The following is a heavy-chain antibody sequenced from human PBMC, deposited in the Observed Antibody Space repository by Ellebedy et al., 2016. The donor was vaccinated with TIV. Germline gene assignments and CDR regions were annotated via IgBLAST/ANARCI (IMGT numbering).Heavy chain of an antibody. CDR1: AFTFSSYA. V-gene: IGHV3-23*01. CDR2: ISGNGGRT. CDR3: AKGSQWLGRTCFDY. D-gene: IGHD6-19*01. Sequence: GESLKISCAASAFTFSSYAMSWVRQAPGKGLEWVSSISGNGGRTDYADSVKGRFTISRDNSNNSLYLQMNSLRAEDTAVYYCAKGSQWLGRTCFDYWGQGTLVTVSS. J-gene: IGHJ4*02.